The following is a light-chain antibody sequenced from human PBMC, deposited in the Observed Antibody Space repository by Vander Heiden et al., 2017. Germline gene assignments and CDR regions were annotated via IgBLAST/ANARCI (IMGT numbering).Light chain of an antibody. V-gene: IGLV2-8*01. CDR2: EVS. J-gene: IGLJ2*01. Sequence: QSALTQPPSASGSPGQSVTTPCTGTSSDVGGYNYVSWYQQHPGKAPKLMIYEVSKRPSGVPDRFSGSKSGNTASLTVSGLQAEDEADYYCSSYAGSNSVVFGGGTKLTVL. CDR1: SSDVGGYNY. CDR3: SSYAGSNSVV.